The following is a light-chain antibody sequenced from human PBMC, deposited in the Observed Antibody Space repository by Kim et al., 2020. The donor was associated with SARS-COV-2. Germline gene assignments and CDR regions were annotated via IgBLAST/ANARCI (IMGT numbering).Light chain of an antibody. CDR1: QSISTN. CDR3: QQYNVWPWT. V-gene: IGKV3-15*01. J-gene: IGKJ1*01. Sequence: EIVMTQSPATLSVSPGEGVTLSCRASQSISTNLGWYQQKPGQAPRLLIYTASTRATGIPARFSGSGSGTEFTLTISSLQSEDFAVYSCQQYNVWPWTFVQRTRVDI. CDR2: TAS.